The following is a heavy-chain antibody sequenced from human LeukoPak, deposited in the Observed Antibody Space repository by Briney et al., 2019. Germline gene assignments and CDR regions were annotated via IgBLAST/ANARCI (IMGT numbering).Heavy chain of an antibody. D-gene: IGHD3-22*01. V-gene: IGHV4-34*01. CDR2: INHSGST. J-gene: IGHJ4*02. CDR3: ARVRGGRYYYDSSGYLSFDY. Sequence: SETLSLTCAVYGGSFSGYYWRWIRQPPGKGLEWIGEINHSGSTNYNPSLKSRVTISVDTSKNQFSLKLSSVTAADTAVYYCARVRGGRYYYDSSGYLSFDYWGQGTLVTVSS. CDR1: GGSFSGYY.